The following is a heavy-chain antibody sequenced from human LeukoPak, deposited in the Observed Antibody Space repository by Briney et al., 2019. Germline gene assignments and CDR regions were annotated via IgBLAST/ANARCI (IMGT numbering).Heavy chain of an antibody. Sequence: SETLSLTCTVSNGSISTYCWTWVRQSAGKGLEYIGRIYTSGKTKYNSSLKSRVTMSVDTSKNQFSLRLSSVTAADTAVYYCATTGATSPYSASWFNIEYWGQGTLVTVSS. CDR3: ATTGATSPYSASWFNIEY. J-gene: IGHJ4*02. CDR1: NGSISTYC. V-gene: IGHV4-4*07. D-gene: IGHD6-13*01. CDR2: IYTSGKT.